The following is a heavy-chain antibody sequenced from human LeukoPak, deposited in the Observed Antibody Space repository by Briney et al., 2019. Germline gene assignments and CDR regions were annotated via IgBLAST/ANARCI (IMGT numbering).Heavy chain of an antibody. J-gene: IGHJ4*02. V-gene: IGHV4-34*01. CDR1: GGSFSVYY. CDR3: ARDTTPYSSGWYDY. CDR2: INHSGGT. D-gene: IGHD6-19*01. Sequence: SETLSLTCAVYGGSFSVYYWSWIRQPPGKGLEWIGEINHSGGTNYNPSLKSRVTISVDTSKNQFSLKLSSVTAADKAVYFCARDTTPYSSGWYDYWGQGTLVTVSS.